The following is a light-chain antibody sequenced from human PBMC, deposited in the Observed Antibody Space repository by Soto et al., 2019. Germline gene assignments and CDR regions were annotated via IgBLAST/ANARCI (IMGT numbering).Light chain of an antibody. Sequence: DIVLTQSPGTLSLSRGERATLSCRSSQTVSSSYLAWYQQKPGQAPRLLIYGASTRAAGIPDRFSGSGSGTDFTLTISRLEPEDFAVYYCQQYGDSPLTFGQGTKVDIK. V-gene: IGKV3-20*01. CDR2: GAS. J-gene: IGKJ1*01. CDR3: QQYGDSPLT. CDR1: QTVSSSY.